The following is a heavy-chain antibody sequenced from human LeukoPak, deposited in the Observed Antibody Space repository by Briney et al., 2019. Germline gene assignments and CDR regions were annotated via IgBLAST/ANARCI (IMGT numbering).Heavy chain of an antibody. Sequence: SETLSLTCTVSGGSISGDFWSWVRQPPGKGLEYIGYLNSNGGTNKNPSLQSRVTMSIDTSKNLFSLRLTSVTAADTAIYYCGRLTYFGEVSIDTWGRGTLVTVSS. V-gene: IGHV4-59*01. CDR2: LNSNGGT. CDR3: GRLTYFGEVSIDT. D-gene: IGHD3-10*01. J-gene: IGHJ5*02. CDR1: GGSISGDF.